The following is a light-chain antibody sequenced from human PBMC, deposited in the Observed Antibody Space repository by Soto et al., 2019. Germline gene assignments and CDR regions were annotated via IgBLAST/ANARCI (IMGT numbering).Light chain of an antibody. V-gene: IGKV1-6*01. CDR3: QQYNYWPRT. Sequence: AIQMTQSPSSLSASVGDRVAISCRASQDIRNTLAWYQQKPGEAPKLLIFAASNLQSGVPSRFSGSGSVTDFTLAITGLQSEDFALYFCQQYNYWPRTFGQGTKVDIK. CDR2: AAS. J-gene: IGKJ2*01. CDR1: QDIRNT.